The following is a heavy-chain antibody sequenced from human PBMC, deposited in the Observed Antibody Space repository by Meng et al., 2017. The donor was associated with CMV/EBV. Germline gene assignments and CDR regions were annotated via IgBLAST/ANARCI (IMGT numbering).Heavy chain of an antibody. CDR1: GFTFSSYA. CDR3: ARERLLRWVGAFDI. V-gene: IGHV3-30*07. CDR2: ISYDRSNK. D-gene: IGHD2-21*01. J-gene: IGHJ3*02. Sequence: GESLKISCAASGFTFSSYAMHWVRQAPGKGLECVSVISYDRSNKYYADSVKGRFTISRDNSKNTLYLQMNSLRAEDTDVYYCARERLLRWVGAFDIWGQGTMVTVSS.